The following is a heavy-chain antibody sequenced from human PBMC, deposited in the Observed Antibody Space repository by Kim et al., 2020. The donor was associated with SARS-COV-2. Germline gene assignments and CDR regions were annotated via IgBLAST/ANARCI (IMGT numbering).Heavy chain of an antibody. CDR3: AKVPTSHFDLVTGYSE. Sequence: DSVKGRFTISRDSFRSTLFLQMNSLSVEDTAIYYCAKVPTSHFDLVTGYSEWGQGTLVTVSS. V-gene: IGHV3-23*01. D-gene: IGHD3-9*01. J-gene: IGHJ4*02.